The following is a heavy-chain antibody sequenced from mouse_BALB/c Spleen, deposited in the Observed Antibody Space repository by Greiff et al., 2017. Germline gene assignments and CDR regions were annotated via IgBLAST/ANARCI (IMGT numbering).Heavy chain of an antibody. J-gene: IGHJ4*01. V-gene: IGHV14-3*02. CDR1: GFNIKDTY. Sequence: VQLKQSGAELVKPGASVKLSCTASGFNIKDTYMHWVKQRPEQGLEWIGRIDPANGNTKYDPKFQGKATITADTSSNTAYLQLSSLTSEDTAVYYCARNPPHYYAMDYWGQGTSVTVSS. CDR3: ARNPPHYYAMDY. CDR2: IDPANGNT.